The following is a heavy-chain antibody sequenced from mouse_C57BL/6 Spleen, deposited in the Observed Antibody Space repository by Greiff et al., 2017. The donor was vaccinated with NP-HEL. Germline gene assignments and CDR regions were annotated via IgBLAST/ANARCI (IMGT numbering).Heavy chain of an antibody. CDR1: GYTFTSYG. J-gene: IGHJ4*01. CDR3: ARIYYGSSYDAMDY. CDR2: IYPRSGNT. D-gene: IGHD1-1*01. V-gene: IGHV1-81*01. Sequence: VQLQQSGAELARPGASVKLSCKASGYTFTSYGISWVKQRTGQGLEWIGEIYPRSGNTYYNEKFKGKATLTADKSSSTAYMELRSLTSEDSAVYFCARIYYGSSYDAMDYWGQGTSVTVSS.